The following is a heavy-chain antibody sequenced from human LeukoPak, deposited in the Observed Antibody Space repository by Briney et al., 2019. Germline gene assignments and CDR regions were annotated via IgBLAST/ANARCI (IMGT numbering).Heavy chain of an antibody. CDR3: ARGLPKYYYDRSRGSERLDY. V-gene: IGHV4-34*01. J-gene: IGHJ4*02. CDR2: INHSGST. D-gene: IGHD3-22*01. CDR1: GGSFSGYY. Sequence: SEALSLTCAVYGGSFSGYYWRWIRQPPGKGLEWIGEINHSGSTNYNPSLKSRVTISVDTSKNQFSLKLSSVTAADTAVYYCARGLPKYYYDRSRGSERLDYWGQGTLVTVSS.